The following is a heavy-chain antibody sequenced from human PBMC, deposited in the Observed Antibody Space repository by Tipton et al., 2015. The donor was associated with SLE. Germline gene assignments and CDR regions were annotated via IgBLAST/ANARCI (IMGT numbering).Heavy chain of an antibody. J-gene: IGHJ4*02. CDR2: IYSGGST. CDR3: ARDRAYYYGSGSYNDY. V-gene: IGHV3-66*02. Sequence: SLRLSCAASGFTVSSNYMSWVRQAPGKGLGWVSVIYSGGSTYYADSVKGRFTISRDNSKNTLYLQMNSLRAEDTAVYYCARDRAYYYGSGSYNDYWGQGTLVTVSS. D-gene: IGHD3-10*01. CDR1: GFTVSSNY.